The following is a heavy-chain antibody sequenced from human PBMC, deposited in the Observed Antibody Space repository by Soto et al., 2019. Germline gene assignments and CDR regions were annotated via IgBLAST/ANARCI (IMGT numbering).Heavy chain of an antibody. D-gene: IGHD1-26*01. J-gene: IGHJ4*02. V-gene: IGHV3-23*01. CDR2: ISGSGGST. Sequence: EVQLLESGGGLVQPGGSLRLSCAASGFTFSSYAMSWVRQAPGEGLEWVSAISGSGGSTYYADSVKSRFTISRDNSKNTLYLQMNSLRAEDTAVYYCAKDQGEGSYPYWGQGTLVTVSS. CDR3: AKDQGEGSYPY. CDR1: GFTFSSYA.